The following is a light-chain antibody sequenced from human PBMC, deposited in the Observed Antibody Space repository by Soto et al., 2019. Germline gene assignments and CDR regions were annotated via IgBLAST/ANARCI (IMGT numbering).Light chain of an antibody. J-gene: IGLJ1*01. CDR1: SSDVGAYNY. CDR3: SSYTSSGTYV. V-gene: IGLV2-14*01. Sequence: QSALTQPASVSGSPGQSITISCTGTSSDVGAYNYVSWYQQHPGKAPKLMIYEVSNRPSGVSNRFSGSKSVNTASLTISGLQAEDEADYYCSSYTSSGTYVFGTGTKLTVL. CDR2: EVS.